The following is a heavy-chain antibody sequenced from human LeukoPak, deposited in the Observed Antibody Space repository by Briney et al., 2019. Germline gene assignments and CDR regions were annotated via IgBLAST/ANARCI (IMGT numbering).Heavy chain of an antibody. D-gene: IGHD3-9*01. J-gene: IGHJ5*02. CDR2: INGSGGST. CDR1: GFTFSSYA. Sequence: GGSLRLSCAASGFTFSSYAMSWVRQAPGKGLEWVSAINGSGGSTYYADSVKGRFTISRDNTKNTLYLQMNSLRAEDTAFYYCAKEAGDWPDNWFDPWGRGTLVTVSS. CDR3: AKEAGDWPDNWFDP. V-gene: IGHV3-23*01.